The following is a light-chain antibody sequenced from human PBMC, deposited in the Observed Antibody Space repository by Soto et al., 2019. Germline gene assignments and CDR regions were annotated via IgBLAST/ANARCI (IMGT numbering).Light chain of an antibody. J-gene: IGLJ1*01. CDR1: SSNIGSNS. V-gene: IGLV1-44*01. Sequence: QSVLTQPHSASGTPGQRVTISCSGSSSNIGSNSVHWFQQVPGTAPKPLIYSSNQRPSGVPERFSGSKSGTSASLAISGLQSEDEADYYCAAWDDSLNGHISGTGTKVTVL. CDR3: AAWDDSLNGHI. CDR2: SSN.